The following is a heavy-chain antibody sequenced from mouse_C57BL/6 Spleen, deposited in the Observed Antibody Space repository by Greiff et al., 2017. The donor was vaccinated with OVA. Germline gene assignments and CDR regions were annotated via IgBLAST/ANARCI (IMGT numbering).Heavy chain of an antibody. D-gene: IGHD2-4*01. CDR1: GYSITSGYY. Sequence: EVKVEESGPGLVKPSQSLSLTCSVTGYSITSGYYWNWIRQFPGNKQEWMGYISYDGSNNYNPSLKNRISITRDTSKNQFFLKLNSVTTEDTATYYCARGGYDYGYYFDYWGQGTTLTVSS. CDR3: ARGGYDYGYYFDY. V-gene: IGHV3-6*01. CDR2: ISYDGSN. J-gene: IGHJ2*01.